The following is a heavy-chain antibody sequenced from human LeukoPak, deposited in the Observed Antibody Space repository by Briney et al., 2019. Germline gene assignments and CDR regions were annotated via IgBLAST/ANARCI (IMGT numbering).Heavy chain of an antibody. J-gene: IGHJ4*02. CDR2: INHSGST. Sequence: SETLSLTCAVYGGSFSGYYWSWIRQPPGKGLDWIGEINHSGSTNYNPSLKSRVTISVDTSKNQFSLKLSSVTAADTAVYYCPTGKDYDSSGNGGQGTRVTASS. D-gene: IGHD3-22*01. V-gene: IGHV4-34*01. CDR1: GGSFSGYY. CDR3: PTGKDYDSSGN.